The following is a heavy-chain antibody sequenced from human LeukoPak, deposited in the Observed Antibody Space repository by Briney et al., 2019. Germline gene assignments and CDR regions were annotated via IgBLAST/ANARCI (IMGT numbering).Heavy chain of an antibody. V-gene: IGHV3-30*04. CDR3: AKDRQMVYCSGGSCYLPTLDAFDI. D-gene: IGHD2-15*01. Sequence: PGGSLRLSCAASGFTFSSYAMHWVRQAPGKGLEWVAVISYDGSNKYYADSVKGRFTISRDNSKNTLYLQMNSLRAEDTAVYYCAKDRQMVYCSGGSCYLPTLDAFDIWGQGTMVTVSS. J-gene: IGHJ3*02. CDR2: ISYDGSNK. CDR1: GFTFSSYA.